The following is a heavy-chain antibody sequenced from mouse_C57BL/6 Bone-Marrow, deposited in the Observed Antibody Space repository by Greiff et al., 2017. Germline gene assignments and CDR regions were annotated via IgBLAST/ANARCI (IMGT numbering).Heavy chain of an antibody. CDR3: TTLGITTF. Sequence: VQLQQSGAELVRPGASVKLSCTASGFNIKDDYMHWVKQRPEQGLEWIGWIDPENGDTEYASKFQGKATITADTSSNTAYLQLSSLTSEDTAVYYCTTLGITTFWGQGTTLTVSS. J-gene: IGHJ2*01. V-gene: IGHV14-4*01. CDR1: GFNIKDDY. CDR2: IDPENGDT. D-gene: IGHD1-1*01.